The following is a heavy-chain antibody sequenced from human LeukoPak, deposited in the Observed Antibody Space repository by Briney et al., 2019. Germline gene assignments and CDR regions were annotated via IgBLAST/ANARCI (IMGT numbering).Heavy chain of an antibody. CDR2: INHSGST. CDR1: GGSFSGYY. V-gene: IGHV4-34*01. CDR3: ASRDALTWAY. J-gene: IGHJ4*02. Sequence: SEALSLTCAVYGGSFSGYYWSWIRQPPGKGLEWIGEINHSGSTNYNPSLKSRVTISVDTSKNQFSLKLSSVTAADTAVYYCASRDALTWAYWGQGTLVTVSS. D-gene: IGHD1-26*01.